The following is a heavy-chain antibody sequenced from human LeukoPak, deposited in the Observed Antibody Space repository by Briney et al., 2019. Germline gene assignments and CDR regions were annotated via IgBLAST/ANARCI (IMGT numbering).Heavy chain of an antibody. J-gene: IGHJ6*03. CDR2: IYHSGST. Sequence: SETLSLTCAVSGYSISSGYYWDWIRQPPGKGLEWIGSIYHSGSTYYNPSLKSRVTISVDTSKNQFSLKLSSVTAADTAVYYCAREIPDYASYYYMDVWGKGTTVTVSS. D-gene: IGHD4-17*01. CDR3: AREIPDYASYYYMDV. V-gene: IGHV4-38-2*02. CDR1: GYSISSGYY.